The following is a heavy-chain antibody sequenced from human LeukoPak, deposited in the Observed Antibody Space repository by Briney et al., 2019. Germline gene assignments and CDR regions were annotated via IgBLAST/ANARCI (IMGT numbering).Heavy chain of an antibody. D-gene: IGHD2-15*01. V-gene: IGHV4-34*01. CDR3: ARVARAIDAFDI. CDR2: VNHSGST. J-gene: IGHJ3*02. CDR1: GGSFSGDY. Sequence: SETLSLTCAVYGGSFSGDYWSWIRQPPGKGLEWIGEVNHSGSTNYNPSLKSRVTISVDTSKNQFSLKLSSVTAADTAVYYCARVARAIDAFDIWGQGTMVTVSS.